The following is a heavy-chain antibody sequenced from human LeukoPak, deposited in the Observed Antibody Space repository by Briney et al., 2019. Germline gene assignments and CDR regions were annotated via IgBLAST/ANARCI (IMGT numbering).Heavy chain of an antibody. D-gene: IGHD3-16*01. CDR2: INHNGNVN. CDR3: ARGGGLDV. V-gene: IGHV3-7*03. J-gene: IGHJ6*02. CDR1: GFTFGSYW. Sequence: GVSLRLSCAASGFTFGSYWMNWARQAPGKGLEWVASINHNGNVNYYVDSVKGRFTISRDNAKNSLYLQMSNLRAEDTAVYFCARGGGLDVWGQGATVTVSS.